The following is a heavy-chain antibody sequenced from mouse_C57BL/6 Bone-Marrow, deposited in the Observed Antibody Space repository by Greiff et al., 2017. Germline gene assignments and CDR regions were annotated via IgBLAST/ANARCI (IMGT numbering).Heavy chain of an antibody. CDR3: ARRAYYYGSSSWFAY. J-gene: IGHJ3*01. CDR1: GYTFTSYW. CDR2: IDPSDSYT. Sequence: QVQLQQPGAELVKPGASVKLSCKASGYTFTSYWMQWVKQRPGQGLEWIGEIDPSDSYTNYNQKFKGKATLTVDTSSSTAYMQLSSLTSEDSAVYYWARRAYYYGSSSWFAYWGQGTLVTVSA. D-gene: IGHD1-1*01. V-gene: IGHV1-50*01.